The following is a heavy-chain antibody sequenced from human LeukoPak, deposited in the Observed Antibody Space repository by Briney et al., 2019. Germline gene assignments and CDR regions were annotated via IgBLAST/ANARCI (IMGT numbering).Heavy chain of an antibody. V-gene: IGHV1-8*01. D-gene: IGHD2-2*01. CDR2: MNPNSGNT. J-gene: IGHJ4*02. CDR3: ARGPGCTSNSCPYYFDY. CDR1: GYTFTNYD. Sequence: GASVKVSCKASGYTFTNYDINWVRQAPGQGLEWMGWMNPNSGNTGYAQKFQGRVTMTRNTSISTAYMELSSLRSEDTAMYYCARGPGCTSNSCPYYFDYWGQGTLVTVSS.